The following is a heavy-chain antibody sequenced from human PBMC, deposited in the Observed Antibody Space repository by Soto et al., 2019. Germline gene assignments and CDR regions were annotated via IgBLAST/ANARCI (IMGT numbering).Heavy chain of an antibody. V-gene: IGHV3-23*01. CDR1: GFTFGGND. J-gene: IGHJ2*01. Sequence: EVQLLEAGGGLVQPGGSLRLSCAASGFTFGGNDMSWVRQAAGKGLEWVSGLSGSGVSTYYAASVRGRFTISRDNWKNTLFLQMNSLRAEDTAVYYCAKSIGPDYGYSNWYFDLWGRGTLVTVSS. CDR2: LSGSGVST. CDR3: AKSIGPDYGYSNWYFDL. D-gene: IGHD4-17*01.